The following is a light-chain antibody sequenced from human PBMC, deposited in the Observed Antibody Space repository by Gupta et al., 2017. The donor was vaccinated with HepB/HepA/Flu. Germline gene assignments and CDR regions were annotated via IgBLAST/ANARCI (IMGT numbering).Light chain of an antibody. CDR1: PRVCHL. Sequence: IVLTPSPATLSLSPGERATLPCRASPRVCHLLAWYQQKPGQAPSLIIDDAYNRATSIPARIRSSGWATDFTPIISRLEPEDCAVYCGQQRSNYQFFSFGQGTKLEIK. V-gene: IGKV3-11*01. CDR3: QQRSNYQFFS. J-gene: IGKJ2*03. CDR2: DAY.